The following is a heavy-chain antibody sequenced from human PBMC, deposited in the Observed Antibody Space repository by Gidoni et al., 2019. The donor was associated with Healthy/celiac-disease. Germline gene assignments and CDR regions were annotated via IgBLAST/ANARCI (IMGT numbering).Heavy chain of an antibody. Sequence: EVQLVESGGGLVQTGGSRNLSCAASGLTFSGSAMHWVRQASGKGLEWVGRIRSKANSYATAYAASVKGRFTISRDDSKNTAYLQMNSLKTEDTAVYYCTRHKYSSGGNWFDPWGQGTLVTVSS. J-gene: IGHJ5*02. CDR1: GLTFSGSA. CDR3: TRHKYSSGGNWFDP. CDR2: IRSKANSYAT. V-gene: IGHV3-73*01. D-gene: IGHD6-19*01.